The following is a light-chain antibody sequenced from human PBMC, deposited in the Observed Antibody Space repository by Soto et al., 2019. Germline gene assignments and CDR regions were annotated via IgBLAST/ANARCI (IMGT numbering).Light chain of an antibody. Sequence: QSVLTQPPSVSAAPGQKVTISCSGSSSNIGSNYVSWYQHLPGTAPKLLISDNDERPSGIPDRFSGSKSGTSASLGITGLQTGDEADYYCGTWDNSLSAVVFGGGTKLTVL. CDR1: SSNIGSNY. CDR3: GTWDNSLSAVV. V-gene: IGLV1-51*01. J-gene: IGLJ2*01. CDR2: DND.